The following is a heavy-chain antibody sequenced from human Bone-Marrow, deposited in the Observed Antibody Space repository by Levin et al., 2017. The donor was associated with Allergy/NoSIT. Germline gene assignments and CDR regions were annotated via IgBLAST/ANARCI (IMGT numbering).Heavy chain of an antibody. V-gene: IGHV4-34*01. CDR2: INHSGST. J-gene: IGHJ6*02. Sequence: SETLSLTCAVYGGSFSGYYWSWIRQPPGKGLEWIGEINHSGSTNYNPSLKSRVTISVDTSKNQFSLKLSSVTAADTVVYYCARGRRGVVCSGGSCYSYYYYGMDVWGQGTTVTVSS. CDR3: ARGRRGVVCSGGSCYSYYYYGMDV. D-gene: IGHD2-15*01. CDR1: GGSFSGYY.